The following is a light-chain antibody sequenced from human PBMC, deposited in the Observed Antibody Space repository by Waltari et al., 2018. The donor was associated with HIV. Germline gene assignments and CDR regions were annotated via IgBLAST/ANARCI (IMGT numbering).Light chain of an antibody. CDR1: SGSIASKY. CDR2: EHN. J-gene: IGLJ2*01. CDR3: QSFDSNNQV. V-gene: IGLV6-57*01. Sequence: NFMLTQPHSVSESPGRTITISCTRSSGSIASKYVHWYQPRPGSSPTTVIYEHNHRPSGVPARFSGSIDSSSNSASLTISGLKTEDEADYYCQSFDSNNQVFGGGTKLTVL.